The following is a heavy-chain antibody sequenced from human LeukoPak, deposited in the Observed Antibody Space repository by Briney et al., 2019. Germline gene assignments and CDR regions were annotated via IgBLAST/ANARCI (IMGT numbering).Heavy chain of an antibody. J-gene: IGHJ4*02. D-gene: IGHD3-10*01. CDR1: GFTFSSYG. CDR3: AKGPDVLWFRELFLFDY. V-gene: IGHV3-23*01. Sequence: GGTLRLSCAASGFTFSSYGMSWVRQAPGKGLEWVASISGSGGSTYYADSVKGRFTIARDNSKNPLYLQMNSVRAEDTAVSSCAKGPDVLWFRELFLFDYWGQGTLVTVSS. CDR2: ISGSGGST.